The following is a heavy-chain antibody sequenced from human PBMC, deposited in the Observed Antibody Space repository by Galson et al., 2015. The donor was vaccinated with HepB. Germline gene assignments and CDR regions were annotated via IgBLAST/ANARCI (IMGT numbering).Heavy chain of an antibody. CDR2: ISSSSSYI. Sequence: SLRLSCAASGFTFSSYSMNWVRQAPGKGLEWVSSISSSSSYIYYADSVKGRFTISRDNAKNSLYLQMNSLRAEDTAVYYCARGVAVAGGWFDPWGQGTLVTVSS. CDR3: ARGVAVAGGWFDP. V-gene: IGHV3-21*01. D-gene: IGHD6-19*01. CDR1: GFTFSSYS. J-gene: IGHJ5*02.